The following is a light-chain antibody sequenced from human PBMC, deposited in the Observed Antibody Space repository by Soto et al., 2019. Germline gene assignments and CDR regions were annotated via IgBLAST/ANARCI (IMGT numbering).Light chain of an antibody. Sequence: DIQMTQPPSSLSASVGDRVTITCQASQDISKYLNWYQQKPGKAPKLLIYDASNLETGVPSRFSGSGSGTDFTFTISSLQPEDIATYYCQQYDNLLLTFGGGTKVEIK. CDR1: QDISKY. CDR2: DAS. V-gene: IGKV1-33*01. J-gene: IGKJ4*01. CDR3: QQYDNLLLT.